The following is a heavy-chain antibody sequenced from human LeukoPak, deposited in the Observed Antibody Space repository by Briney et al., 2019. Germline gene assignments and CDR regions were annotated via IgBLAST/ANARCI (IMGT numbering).Heavy chain of an antibody. Sequence: PGGSLRLSCAASGVTFSSYTMDWVRQAPGKGLEWVASISSAGGYIYYADSVKGRFTISRDNTKNSLYLQLGSLRAEDTALYYCARWVIGSSSFDYWGQGTLVTVSS. CDR1: GVTFSSYT. CDR2: ISSAGGYI. J-gene: IGHJ4*02. V-gene: IGHV3-21*01. CDR3: ARWVIGSSSFDY. D-gene: IGHD6-6*01.